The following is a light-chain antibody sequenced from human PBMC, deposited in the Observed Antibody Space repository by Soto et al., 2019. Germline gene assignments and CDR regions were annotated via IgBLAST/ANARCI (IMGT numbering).Light chain of an antibody. V-gene: IGKV1-5*03. CDR2: KAS. J-gene: IGKJ5*01. Sequence: DIQMTQSPSTLSASVGDRVTXTXXAXQIIXTWXALYHQKPGKAPNLIIYKASSLESGVPSSLSGSGSGKEFTLTISSLQHDDFATYYCHHYNSYPITLGQGTRLEI. CDR3: HHYNSYPIT. CDR1: QIIXTW.